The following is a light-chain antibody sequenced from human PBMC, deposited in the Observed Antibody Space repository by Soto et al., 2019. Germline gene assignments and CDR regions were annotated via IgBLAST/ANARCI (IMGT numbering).Light chain of an antibody. Sequence: QSVLTQPASVSGSPGQSITISCTGTSSDIGGHNYVSWYQQHPGKAPQLMIYEVSNRPSGVSNRFSGSKSGNTASLTISGLQAEDEAGYYCSSYTSSSTYVFGTGTKLPS. CDR2: EVS. V-gene: IGLV2-14*01. CDR3: SSYTSSSTYV. J-gene: IGLJ1*01. CDR1: SSDIGGHNY.